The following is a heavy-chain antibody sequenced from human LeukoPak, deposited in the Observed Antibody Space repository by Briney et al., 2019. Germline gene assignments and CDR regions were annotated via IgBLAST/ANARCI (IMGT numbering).Heavy chain of an antibody. J-gene: IGHJ6*02. D-gene: IGHD3-16*01. Sequence: GASVKVSCEASGYSFNVYYIHWVRQAPGQGLEWMGWIKPKSDDTNYGQNFQGRVTMTRDTSNSTAYMELSGLRSDDTAVYYCARVDEGGHFSYYGMDAWGQGTTVTVSS. CDR1: GYSFNVYY. V-gene: IGHV1-2*02. CDR2: IKPKSDDT. CDR3: ARVDEGGHFSYYGMDA.